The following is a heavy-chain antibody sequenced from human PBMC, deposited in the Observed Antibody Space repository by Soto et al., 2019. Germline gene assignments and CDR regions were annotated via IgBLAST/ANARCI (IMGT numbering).Heavy chain of an antibody. Sequence: SETLSLTCTVSGGSVGSGTYYWSWIRQPPGKGLEWIGEINHSGSTNYNPSLKSRVTISVDTSKNQFSLKLSSVTAADTAVYYCARELTRWGQGTLVTV. D-gene: IGHD3-9*01. J-gene: IGHJ4*02. V-gene: IGHV4-39*07. CDR2: INHSGST. CDR1: GGSVGSGTYY. CDR3: ARELTR.